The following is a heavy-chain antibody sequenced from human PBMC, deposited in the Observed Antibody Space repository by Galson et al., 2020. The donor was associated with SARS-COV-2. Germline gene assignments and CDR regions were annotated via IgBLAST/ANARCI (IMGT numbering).Heavy chain of an antibody. CDR1: RYTVTSYC. CDR2: IYPGDSDT. D-gene: IGHD3-22*01. V-gene: IGHV5-51*01. J-gene: IGHJ4*02. Sequence: HGESLTTYSQGPRYTVTSYCIGWYRQMPRQGLAWMGLIYPGDSDTRYSPSFQPQVTIPADKSMSTSYRQWSSMEASDNAMYYCARLHQDYYESSGYREYYGDDWGQGSLVYVYS. CDR3: ARLHQDYYESSGYREYYGDD.